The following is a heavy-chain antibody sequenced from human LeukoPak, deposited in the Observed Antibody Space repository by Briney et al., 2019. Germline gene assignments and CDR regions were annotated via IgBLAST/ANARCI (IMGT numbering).Heavy chain of an antibody. D-gene: IGHD6-13*01. CDR3: ARGVAAAGTFDY. V-gene: IGHV1-69*13. J-gene: IGHJ4*02. CDR2: IIPIFGTA. Sequence: SVKVSCKASGGTFSSYAISWMRQAPGQGLEWMGGIIPIFGTANYAQKFQGRVTITADESTSTAYMELSSLRSEDTAVYYCARGVAAAGTFDYWGQGTLVTVSS. CDR1: GGTFSSYA.